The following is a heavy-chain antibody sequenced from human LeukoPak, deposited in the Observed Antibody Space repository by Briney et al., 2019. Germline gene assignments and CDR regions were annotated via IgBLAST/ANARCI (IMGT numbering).Heavy chain of an antibody. CDR1: GFTFSSYG. CDR3: VQLLCDYFDY. Sequence: PGGSLRLSCAASGFTFSSYGMHWVRQAPGKGLEWVAFIRYDGSNKYYADSVKGRFTISRDNSKNTLYLQMNSLRAEDTAVYYCVQLLCDYFDYWGQGTLVTVSS. D-gene: IGHD2-2*01. V-gene: IGHV3-30*02. CDR2: IRYDGSNK. J-gene: IGHJ4*02.